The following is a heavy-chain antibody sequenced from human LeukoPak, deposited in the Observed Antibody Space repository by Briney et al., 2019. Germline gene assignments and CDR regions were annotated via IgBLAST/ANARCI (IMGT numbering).Heavy chain of an antibody. D-gene: IGHD6-13*01. Sequence: GGSLRLSCVASGFTFSENWMHWVRQAPGKGLTWVSHINRDGGLTNYADSVKGRFTTSRDNARNTVYLQMSSLRVEDTAIYFCAREEHRLAEAGTSAFDLGGQGTLVTVSP. CDR2: INRDGGLT. CDR1: GFTFSENW. V-gene: IGHV3-74*01. CDR3: AREEHRLAEAGTSAFDL. J-gene: IGHJ3*01.